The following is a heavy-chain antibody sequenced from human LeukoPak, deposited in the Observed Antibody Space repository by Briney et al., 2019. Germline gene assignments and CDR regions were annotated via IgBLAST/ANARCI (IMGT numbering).Heavy chain of an antibody. J-gene: IGHJ4*02. CDR3: TRDLGN. D-gene: IGHD7-27*01. Sequence: GGSLRLSCTASGFTFSGYSMNWVRQAPGKGLKWVSYISSRSRVISYADSLKGRFTISRDNAKNSLYLQMNSLRPEDTAVYYCTRDLGNWGQGTLVTVSS. CDR1: GFTFSGYS. CDR2: ISSRSRVI. V-gene: IGHV3-48*01.